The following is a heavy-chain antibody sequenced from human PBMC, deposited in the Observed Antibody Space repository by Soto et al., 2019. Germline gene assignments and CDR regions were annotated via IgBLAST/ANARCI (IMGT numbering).Heavy chain of an antibody. V-gene: IGHV3-33*01. CDR2: IWYDGSNK. CDR1: GFTFSSYG. Sequence: GGSLRLSCAASGFTFSSYGMHWVRQAPGKGLEWVAVIWYDGSNKYYADSVKGRFTISRDNSKNTLYLQMNSLRAEDTVVYYCARVYEQWLYDAFDIWGQGTMVTVSS. J-gene: IGHJ3*02. D-gene: IGHD6-19*01. CDR3: ARVYEQWLYDAFDI.